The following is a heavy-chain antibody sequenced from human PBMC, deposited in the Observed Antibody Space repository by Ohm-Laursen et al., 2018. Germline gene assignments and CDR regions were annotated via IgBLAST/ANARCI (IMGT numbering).Heavy chain of an antibody. J-gene: IGHJ6*02. Sequence: SVKVSCKASGYTFTSYDINWVRQATGQGLEWMGWMNPNSGNTGYAQKFQGRVTMTRNTSISTAYMELSSLRSEDTAVYYCGRVPAVTSRQGYYYYGMDVWGQGTTVTVSS. V-gene: IGHV1-8*01. D-gene: IGHD2-21*02. CDR2: MNPNSGNT. CDR3: GRVPAVTSRQGYYYYGMDV. CDR1: GYTFTSYD.